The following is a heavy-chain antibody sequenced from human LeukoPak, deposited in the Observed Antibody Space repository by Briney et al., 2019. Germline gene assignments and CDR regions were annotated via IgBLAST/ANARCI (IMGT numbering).Heavy chain of an antibody. J-gene: IGHJ3*02. CDR3: AKTLRELSGGAFDI. Sequence: GGSLRLSCAASGVTFSTFWMNWVRQAPGKGLEWVAFIRYDGSNKYYADSVKGRFTISRDSSKNTLYLQMNSLRAEDTAVYYCAKTLRELSGGAFDIWGQGTMVTVSS. CDR1: GVTFSTFW. CDR2: IRYDGSNK. D-gene: IGHD1-26*01. V-gene: IGHV3-30*02.